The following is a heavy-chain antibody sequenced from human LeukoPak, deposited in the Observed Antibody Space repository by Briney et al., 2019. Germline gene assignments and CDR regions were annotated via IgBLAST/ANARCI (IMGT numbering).Heavy chain of an antibody. CDR1: GYTFTSYG. D-gene: IGHD3-10*01. CDR3: ARAVLLWFGESQNYGMDV. Sequence: ASVKVSCKASGYTFTSYGISWVRQAPGQGLDWMGWISAYNGNTNYAQKLQGRVTMTTDTSTSTAYMELRGLRSDDTAVYYCARAVLLWFGESQNYGMDVWGKGTTVTVSS. J-gene: IGHJ6*04. V-gene: IGHV1-18*04. CDR2: ISAYNGNT.